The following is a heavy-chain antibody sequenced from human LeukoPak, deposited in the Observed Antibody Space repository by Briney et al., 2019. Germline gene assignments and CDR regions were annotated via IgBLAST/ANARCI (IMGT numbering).Heavy chain of an antibody. CDR1: GFTFSSYS. CDR2: ISSSSSYI. V-gene: IGHV3-21*06. CDR3: ARDAGNSGYDLFDF. D-gene: IGHD5-12*01. Sequence: PGGSLRLSCATSGFTFSSYSMDWVRQAPGKGLEWVSCISSSSSYIYYTDSVKGRFTISRDNAKNSLYLQMNSLRVEDTAVYYCARDAGNSGYDLFDFWGQGTLVTVSS. J-gene: IGHJ4*02.